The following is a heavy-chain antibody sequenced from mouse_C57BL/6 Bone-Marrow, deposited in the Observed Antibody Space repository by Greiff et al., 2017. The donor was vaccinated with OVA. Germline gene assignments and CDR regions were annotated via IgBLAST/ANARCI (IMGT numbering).Heavy chain of an antibody. CDR3: AREVLASMDY. D-gene: IGHD6-1*01. V-gene: IGHV1-81*01. J-gene: IGHJ4*01. CDR1: GYTFTSYG. CDR2: IYPRSGNT. Sequence: VQLQQSGAELARPGASVKLSCKASGYTFTSYGISWVKQRPGQGLEWIGEIYPRSGNTYYNEKFKGKATLTADKSSSKAYMELRSLTSDDSAVYFCAREVLASMDYWGQGTSVTVSS.